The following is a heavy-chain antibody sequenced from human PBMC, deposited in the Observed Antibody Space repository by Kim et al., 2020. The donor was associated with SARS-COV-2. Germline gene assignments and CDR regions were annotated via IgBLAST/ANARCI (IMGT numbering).Heavy chain of an antibody. J-gene: IGHJ5*02. V-gene: IGHV4-4*07. D-gene: IGHD3-3*01. Sequence: YNPSLKSRVTMSVDTSKNQFSLKLSSVTAADTAVYYCARDLILEPWGFDPWGQGTLVTVSS. CDR3: ARDLILEPWGFDP.